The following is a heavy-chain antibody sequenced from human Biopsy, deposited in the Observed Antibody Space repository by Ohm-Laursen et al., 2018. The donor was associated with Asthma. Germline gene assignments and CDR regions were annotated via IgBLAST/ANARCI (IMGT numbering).Heavy chain of an antibody. CDR3: AKDRSGTWYGFDY. J-gene: IGHJ4*02. CDR1: GFTFRAHA. D-gene: IGHD6-13*01. CDR2: ISGNSGIT. V-gene: IGHV3-23*01. Sequence: SLRLSCAAPGFTFRAHAMSWVRQAPGKGLEWVSTISGNSGITYYADSVKGRFTIPRDNSQNTLYLHMDSLSAEDTAVYYCAKDRSGTWYGFDYWGQGTLVTVSS.